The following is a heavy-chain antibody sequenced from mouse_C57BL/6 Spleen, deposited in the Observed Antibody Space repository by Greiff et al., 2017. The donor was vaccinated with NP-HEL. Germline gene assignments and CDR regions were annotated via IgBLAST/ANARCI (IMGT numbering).Heavy chain of an antibody. CDR1: GYTFTDYE. Sequence: VQLQQSGAELVRPGASVTLSCKASGYTFTDYEMHWVKQTPVHGLEWIGAIDPETGGTSYNQKFKGKAILTADKSSSTAYMELRSLTSEASDVYYCTRPLPFMAMDYWGKGTSVTVSS. D-gene: IGHD5-5*01. J-gene: IGHJ4*01. CDR2: IDPETGGT. V-gene: IGHV1-15*01. CDR3: TRPLPFMAMDY.